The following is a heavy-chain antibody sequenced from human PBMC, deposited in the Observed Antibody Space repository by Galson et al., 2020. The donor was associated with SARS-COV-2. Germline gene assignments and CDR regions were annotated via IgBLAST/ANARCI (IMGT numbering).Heavy chain of an antibody. CDR1: GYSFPRYW. CDR2: IDPSDSYT. Sequence: HGESLKISCKGSGYSFPRYWISWVRQMPGKGLEWMGRIDPSDSYTNYSTSFQGHVTISADKSISTAYLQWSSLKASDTAMYYCARHLDLGLHYYMDVWGKGTTVTVSS. D-gene: IGHD1-7*01. J-gene: IGHJ6*03. V-gene: IGHV5-10-1*01. CDR3: ARHLDLGLHYYMDV.